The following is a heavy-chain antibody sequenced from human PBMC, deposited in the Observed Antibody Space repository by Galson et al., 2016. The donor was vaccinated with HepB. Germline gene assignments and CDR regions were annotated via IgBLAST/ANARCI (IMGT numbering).Heavy chain of an antibody. CDR1: GDSISSSY. CDR3: VTGRGWQPDY. CDR2: TSHKGST. D-gene: IGHD2-15*01. Sequence: SETLSLTCTVSGDSISSSYCNWVRQAPGKGLEWIGLTSHKGSTIYNPSLKSRGSITMDSSKNQFSLSLSSVTAADTAVYYCVTGRGWQPDYWGRGTQVTVSS. V-gene: IGHV4-59*01. J-gene: IGHJ4*02.